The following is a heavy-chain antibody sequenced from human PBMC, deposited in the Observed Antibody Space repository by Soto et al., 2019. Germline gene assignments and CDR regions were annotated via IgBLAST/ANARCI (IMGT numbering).Heavy chain of an antibody. CDR1: GFTFSSYA. CDR2: FSGSGGST. Sequence: GGSLRLSCAASGFTFSSYAMSWVRQAPGKGLEWVSAFSGSGGSTYYADSVKGRFTISRDNSKNTLYLQMNSLRAEDTAVYYGAKDPYCVGLYSSALDSGSYFDYWGQGTLVTVSS. CDR3: AKDPYCVGLYSSALDSGSYFDY. V-gene: IGHV3-23*01. D-gene: IGHD6-25*01. J-gene: IGHJ4*02.